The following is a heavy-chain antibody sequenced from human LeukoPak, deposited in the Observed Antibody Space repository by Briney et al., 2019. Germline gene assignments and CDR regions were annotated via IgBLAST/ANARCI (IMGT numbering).Heavy chain of an antibody. CDR2: IKQDGSEI. CDR3: ARDPSSWYRESWFDP. D-gene: IGHD6-13*01. Sequence: GGSLRLSCAASGFTFSSFWMSWVRQAPGKGLEWVAIIKQDGSEIYYLDSVKGRFTISRDNAKNSLYLQMNSLKAEDTAVYYCARDPSSWYRESWFDPWGQGTLVTVSS. CDR1: GFTFSSFW. V-gene: IGHV3-7*01. J-gene: IGHJ5*02.